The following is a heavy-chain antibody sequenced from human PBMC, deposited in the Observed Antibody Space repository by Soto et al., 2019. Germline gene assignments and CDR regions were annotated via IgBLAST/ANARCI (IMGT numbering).Heavy chain of an antibody. V-gene: IGHV4-59*01. Sequence: SETLSLTCTVSGGSISSYYWSWIRQPPGKGLEWIGYIYYSGSTNYNPSLKSRVTISVDTSKNQFSLKLSSMTAADTAVYYCALRSMAVVPEYWGQGTLVTVSS. D-gene: IGHD3-22*01. CDR1: GGSISSYY. CDR2: IYYSGST. CDR3: ALRSMAVVPEY. J-gene: IGHJ4*02.